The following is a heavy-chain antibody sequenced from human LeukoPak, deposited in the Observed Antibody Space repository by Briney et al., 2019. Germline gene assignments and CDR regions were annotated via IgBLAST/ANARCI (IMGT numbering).Heavy chain of an antibody. D-gene: IGHD2-21*02. J-gene: IGHJ4*02. CDR1: GGSISSSSYY. V-gene: IGHV4-39*07. Sequence: SETLSLTCTVSGGSISSSSYYWGWIRQPPGKGLEWIGSIYYSGSTYYNPSLKSRVTISADTSKNQFSLKLSSVTAADTAVYYCASGAYCGGDCYADFDYWGQGTLVTVSS. CDR2: IYYSGST. CDR3: ASGAYCGGDCYADFDY.